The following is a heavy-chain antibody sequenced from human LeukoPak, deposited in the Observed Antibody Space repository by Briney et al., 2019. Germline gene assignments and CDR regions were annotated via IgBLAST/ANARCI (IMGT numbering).Heavy chain of an antibody. CDR2: INPSGGST. CDR1: GYTFTSYY. J-gene: IGHJ4*02. CDR3: ARQIQLWSPGLGY. Sequence: ASVKVSCKASGYTFTSYYMHWVRQAPGQGLEWMGIINPSGGSTSYAQKFQGRVTITRNTSISTAYMELSSLRSEDTAVYYCARQIQLWSPGLGYWGQGTLVTVSS. D-gene: IGHD5-18*01. V-gene: IGHV1-46*01.